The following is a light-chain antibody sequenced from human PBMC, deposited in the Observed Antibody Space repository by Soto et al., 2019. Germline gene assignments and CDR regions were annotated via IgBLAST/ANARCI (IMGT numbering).Light chain of an antibody. CDR3: QSYDISLRGFV. J-gene: IGLJ1*01. CDR2: DNT. CDR1: SSNIGAGYD. Sequence: QSVLTQPPSVSGAPGQRVTISCTGSSSNIGAGYDVHWYQQRPGTAPKLLIFDNTNRPSGVPDRFSASKSDTSASLAISGLQAEDEADYYCQSYDISLRGFVFGTGTKLTVL. V-gene: IGLV1-40*01.